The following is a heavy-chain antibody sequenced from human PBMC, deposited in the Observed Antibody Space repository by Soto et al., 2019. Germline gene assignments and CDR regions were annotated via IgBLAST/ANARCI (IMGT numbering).Heavy chain of an antibody. CDR2: INPNSGGT. Sequence: ASVKVSCKASGYTFTGYYMHWVRQAPGQGLEWMGWINPNSGGTNYAQKFQGWVTMTRDTSISTAYMELSRLRSDDTAVYYCARVRIAAAGFFNYYGMDVWGQGTTVT. J-gene: IGHJ6*02. V-gene: IGHV1-2*04. CDR3: ARVRIAAAGFFNYYGMDV. D-gene: IGHD6-13*01. CDR1: GYTFTGYY.